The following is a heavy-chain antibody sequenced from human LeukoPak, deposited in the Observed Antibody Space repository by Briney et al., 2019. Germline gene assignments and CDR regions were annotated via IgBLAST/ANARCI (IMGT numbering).Heavy chain of an antibody. Sequence: GGSLRLSCAASGFTFNSFAMNWVRQAPGKGLEGVSRISGSDGSSHYADFVNGRFTISRDNSKNTLHLQMNSLRAEDTAVYYCAKSLGVGGYTRYKGFDQWGQGTLITVSS. D-gene: IGHD3-16*02. CDR1: GFTFNSFA. V-gene: IGHV3-23*01. CDR3: AKSLGVGGYTRYKGFDQ. J-gene: IGHJ4*02. CDR2: ISGSDGSS.